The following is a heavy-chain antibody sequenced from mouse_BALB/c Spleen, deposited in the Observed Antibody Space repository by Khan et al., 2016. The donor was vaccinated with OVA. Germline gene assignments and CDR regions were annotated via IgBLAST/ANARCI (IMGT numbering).Heavy chain of an antibody. CDR3: ARPPYISSTLDY. CDR2: INTYTGEP. V-gene: IGHV9-3-1*01. Sequence: QIQLVQSGPELKKPGETVKISCKASGYSFTNYGINWVKQSPGKALKWMGWINTYTGEPTYADDFKGRFAFSLETSANTAYLQINILKNDDTATYFCARPPYISSTLDYWGQGTSVTVSS. D-gene: IGHD2-1*01. CDR1: GYSFTNYG. J-gene: IGHJ4*01.